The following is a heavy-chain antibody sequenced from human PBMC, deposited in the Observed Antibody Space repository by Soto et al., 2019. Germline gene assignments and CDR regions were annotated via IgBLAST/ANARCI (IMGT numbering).Heavy chain of an antibody. CDR3: ARDSPFSTMVRGVIITHFDY. J-gene: IGHJ4*02. V-gene: IGHV4-30-2*01. CDR2: IYHSGST. CDR1: GGSISSGGYS. D-gene: IGHD3-10*01. Sequence: SETLSLTCAVSGGSISSGGYSWSWIRQPPGKGLEWIGYIYHSGSTYYNPSLKSRVTISVDRSKNTLYLQMNSLRAEDTAVYYCARDSPFSTMVRGVIITHFDYWGQGTLVTVSS.